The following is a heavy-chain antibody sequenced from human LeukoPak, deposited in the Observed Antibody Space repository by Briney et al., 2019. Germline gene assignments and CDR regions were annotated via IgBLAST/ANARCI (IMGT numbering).Heavy chain of an antibody. CDR2: NYWDDDK. CDR3: AHSPSIWFGELSSFDY. J-gene: IGHJ4*02. CDR1: GFSLSTSGVG. Sequence: SGPTLVNPTQTLTLTCTFSGFSLSTSGVGVGWIRQPPGKALEWLALNYWDDDKRYSPSLKSRLTITKDTSKNQVVLTMTNMDPVDTATYYCAHSPSIWFGELSSFDYWGQGTLVTVSS. V-gene: IGHV2-5*02. D-gene: IGHD3-10*01.